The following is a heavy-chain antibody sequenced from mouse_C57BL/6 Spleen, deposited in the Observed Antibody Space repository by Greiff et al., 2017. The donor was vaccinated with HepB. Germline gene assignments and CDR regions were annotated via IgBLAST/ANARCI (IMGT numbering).Heavy chain of an antibody. CDR3: ARWGGKGYFDV. D-gene: IGHD1-1*02. J-gene: IGHJ1*03. Sequence: VKLQESGAELARPGASVKMSCKASGYTFTSYTMHWVKQRPGQGLEWIGYINHSSGYTKYNQKFKDKATLTADKSSSTAYMQLSSLTSEDSAVYYCARWGGKGYFDVWGTGTTVTVSS. CDR1: GYTFTSYT. V-gene: IGHV1-4*01. CDR2: INHSSGYT.